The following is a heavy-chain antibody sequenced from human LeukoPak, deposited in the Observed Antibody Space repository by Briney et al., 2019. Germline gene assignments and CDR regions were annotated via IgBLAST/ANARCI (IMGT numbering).Heavy chain of an antibody. CDR1: GYTFTNYY. Sequence: ASVKVSCKASGYTFTNYYMHWVRQAPGQGLEWMGIINPSGGSTMYAQTFQGRVTMTSDTSTSTVYMEMSSLRSEDTAVFYCARDRSSGWYPFDYWDQGTLVTVSS. D-gene: IGHD6-19*01. J-gene: IGHJ4*02. CDR2: INPSGGST. V-gene: IGHV1-46*01. CDR3: ARDRSSGWYPFDY.